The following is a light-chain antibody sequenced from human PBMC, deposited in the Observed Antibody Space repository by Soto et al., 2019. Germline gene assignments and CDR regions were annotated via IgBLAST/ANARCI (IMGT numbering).Light chain of an antibody. J-gene: IGKJ1*01. CDR3: QQYNNCPGT. V-gene: IGKV3-15*01. CDR2: GAS. CDR1: QSVSSN. Sequence: EIVMTQSPATLSVSPGERATLSCRASQSVSSNLAWYQQKPGQAPRLLIYGASTRATGIPARFSGSGSGTEFTLTISSLQSEDFAVYYCQQYNNCPGTFGQGTK.